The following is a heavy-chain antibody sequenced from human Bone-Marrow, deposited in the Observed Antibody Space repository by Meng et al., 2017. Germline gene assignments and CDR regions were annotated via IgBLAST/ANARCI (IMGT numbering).Heavy chain of an antibody. V-gene: IGHV4-39*01. D-gene: IGHD5-18*01. CDR2: IDYSGST. CDR3: VRHKYNYGQSPFDY. J-gene: IGHJ4*02. CDR1: GGSISSSSYY. Sequence: LQLQDSGPGLVKPSETLSLTGTVSGGSISSSSYYWGWIRQPPGKALEWTGCIDYSGSTYYNPSLKSRVTISADTSKNQFSLKLSSVTAADTAVYYCVRHKYNYGQSPFDYWGQGTLVTVSS.